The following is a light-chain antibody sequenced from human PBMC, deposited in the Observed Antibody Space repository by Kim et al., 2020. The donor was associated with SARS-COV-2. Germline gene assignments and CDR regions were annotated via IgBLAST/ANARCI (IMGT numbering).Light chain of an antibody. Sequence: GQKVTNSCSRSSSNIGNNYVSWYQQLPGTAPKLLIYDNNKRPSGIPDRFSGSKSGTSATLGITGLQTGAEADYYCGTWDSSLSAGVFGGGTQLTVL. CDR2: DNN. CDR1: SSNIGNNY. J-gene: IGLJ2*01. V-gene: IGLV1-51*01. CDR3: GTWDSSLSAGV.